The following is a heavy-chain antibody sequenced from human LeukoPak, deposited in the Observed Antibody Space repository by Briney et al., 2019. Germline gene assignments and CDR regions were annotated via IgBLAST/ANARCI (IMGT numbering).Heavy chain of an antibody. CDR3: AKDWRGGGCYSD. Sequence: PGGSLRLSCTASGFTFSSFWMSWVRQAPGKGLEWVANTNPDETAKSYVDSVKGRSTISRDNAKNSLYLQMNSLRADDTAMYYCAKDWRGGGCYSDWGQGTLVTVSS. V-gene: IGHV3-7*03. J-gene: IGHJ1*01. CDR1: GFTFSSFW. D-gene: IGHD2-15*01. CDR2: TNPDETAK.